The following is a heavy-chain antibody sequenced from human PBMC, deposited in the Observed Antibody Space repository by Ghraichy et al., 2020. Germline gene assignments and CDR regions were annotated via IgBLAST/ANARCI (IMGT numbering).Heavy chain of an antibody. Sequence: GGSLRLSCAASGFTVITTYMTWVRQAPGKGLEWVSTIYGGGSTYYADSVQGRFSVSRDNSKNTLYLQMNSLRAEDTGVYFCASSRSMDVWGQGTTDTVSS. V-gene: IGHV3-66*01. CDR2: IYGGGST. CDR1: GFTVITTY. J-gene: IGHJ6*02. CDR3: ASSRSMDV.